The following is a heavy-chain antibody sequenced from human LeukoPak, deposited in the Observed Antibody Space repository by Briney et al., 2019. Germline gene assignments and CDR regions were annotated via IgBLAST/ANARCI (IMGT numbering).Heavy chain of an antibody. CDR3: VKRPEYESGDYPLEH. CDR2: LSATGGRT. V-gene: IGHV3-23*01. CDR1: EVSFSTYA. J-gene: IGHJ4*02. D-gene: IGHD3-22*01. Sequence: GGSLRLTCAASEVSFSTYARNWLMSWVRQAPGKGLEWFSTLSATGGRTYYTDSVKGRFTISRDSSKNTLYLQMNSLRAEDTAVYYCVKRPEYESGDYPLEHWGQGTLVTVSA.